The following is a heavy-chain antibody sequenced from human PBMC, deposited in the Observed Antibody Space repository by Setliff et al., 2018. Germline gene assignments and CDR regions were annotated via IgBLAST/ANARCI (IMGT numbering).Heavy chain of an antibody. J-gene: IGHJ3*02. CDR3: AEGLRGNDAFDI. CDR2: MNPNNGKT. D-gene: IGHD5-12*01. CDR1: GSTFTAYN. V-gene: IGHV1-8*02. Sequence: ASVKVSCKASGSTFTAYNINWVRQATGQGLELMGWMNPNNGKTGYIQKLQGRVTMTRNTSISTVYMELSSLRPEDTAVYYCAEGLRGNDAFDIWGQGTMGTVS.